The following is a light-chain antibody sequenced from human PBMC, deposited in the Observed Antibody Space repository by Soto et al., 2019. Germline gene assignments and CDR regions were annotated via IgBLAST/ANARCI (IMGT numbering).Light chain of an antibody. CDR1: SNDVGGYNF. CDR2: DVS. J-gene: IGLJ1*01. CDR3: SSYTSSSTLLYV. Sequence: QSALTQPRSVSGSPGQSVTISCTGTSNDVGGYNFVSWYQQHPGKVPKLFIYDVSRRPSGVPDRFSGSKSGNTASLTISGLQAEDEADYYCSSYTSSSTLLYVFGTGTKVTVL. V-gene: IGLV2-11*01.